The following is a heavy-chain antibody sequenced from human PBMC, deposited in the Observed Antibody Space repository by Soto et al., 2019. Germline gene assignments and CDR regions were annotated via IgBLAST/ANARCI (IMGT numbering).Heavy chain of an antibody. CDR1: GGTFSSDA. V-gene: IGHV1-69*13. CDR2: LIPILGTT. Sequence: SVKVSCKASGGTFSSDAVSWVRQAPGQGLEWMGGLIPILGTTHYAQKFQGRVTITADESTNTAYMELSSLRPDDTAVYYCARASGYVSGWYHDYWGQGTRVTVSS. CDR3: ARASGYVSGWYHDY. J-gene: IGHJ4*02. D-gene: IGHD6-19*01.